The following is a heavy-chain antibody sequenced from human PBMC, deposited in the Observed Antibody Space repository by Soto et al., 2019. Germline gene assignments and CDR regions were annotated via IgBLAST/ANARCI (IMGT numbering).Heavy chain of an antibody. CDR3: ARGQWSVVVVTPFDY. CDR2: INPSGGST. V-gene: IGHV1-46*01. J-gene: IGHJ4*02. Sequence: ASVKVSCKASGYTFTRYYTHWVRQAPGQGPEWMGIINPSGGSTSYAQKFQGRVTMTRDTSTSTVYMELSSLRSEDTAVYYCARGQWSVVVVTPFDYWGQGTLVTVSS. D-gene: IGHD3-22*01. CDR1: GYTFTRYY.